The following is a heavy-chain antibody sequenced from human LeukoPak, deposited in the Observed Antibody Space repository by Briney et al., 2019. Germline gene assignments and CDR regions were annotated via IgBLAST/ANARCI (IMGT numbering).Heavy chain of an antibody. CDR1: GFTFDNYA. CDR3: ANDRDQTDY. Sequence: PGGSLRLSCEASGFTFDNYAMHWVRQAPGKGLEWVSLISGDGGSTYYADSVKGRFTISRDNSKKSLYLLMNSLRTEDTALYYCANDRDQTDYWGQGTLVTVSS. V-gene: IGHV3-43*02. J-gene: IGHJ4*02. CDR2: ISGDGGST.